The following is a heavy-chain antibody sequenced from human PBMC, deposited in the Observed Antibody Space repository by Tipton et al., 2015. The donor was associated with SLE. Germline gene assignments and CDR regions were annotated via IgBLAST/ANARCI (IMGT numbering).Heavy chain of an antibody. Sequence: GSLRLSCVASDSVTTNYMHWVRQGPGKGLVWVSRIKTDDSSINYADSVKGRFTISRDNAKNTLYLQMNSLRAEDTAMYYCIRYDNGWDWGQGTLVTVSS. D-gene: IGHD3-10*01. CDR1: DSVTTNY. CDR3: IRYDNGWD. V-gene: IGHV3-74*01. CDR2: IKTDDSSI. J-gene: IGHJ4*02.